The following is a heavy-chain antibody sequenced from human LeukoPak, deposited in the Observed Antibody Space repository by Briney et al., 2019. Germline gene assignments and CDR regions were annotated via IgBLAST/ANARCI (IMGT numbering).Heavy chain of an antibody. CDR3: ARARITIFGVVIGYFDY. Sequence: SETLSLTCTVSGGSISSYYWSWIRQPAGKGLEWIGRIYTSGSTNYNPSLKSRVTMSVDTSKNQFSLKLSSVTAADTAVYYCARARITIFGVVIGYFDYWGQGTLVTVSS. D-gene: IGHD3-3*01. CDR1: GGSISSYY. CDR2: IYTSGST. V-gene: IGHV4-4*07. J-gene: IGHJ4*02.